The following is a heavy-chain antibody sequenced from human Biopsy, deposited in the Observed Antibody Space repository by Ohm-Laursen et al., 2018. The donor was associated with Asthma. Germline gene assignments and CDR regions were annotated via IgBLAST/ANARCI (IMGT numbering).Heavy chain of an antibody. V-gene: IGHV3-30*18. CDR3: AKDEGKVKNWFDP. D-gene: IGHD2/OR15-2a*01. Sequence: SLRLSCAASGFTFSNFGMHWLRQAPGKGLEWLAVISDDGGQKHYGASVKGRFTISRDNSKSTVFLDMTSLKDEDTGLYFCAKDEGKVKNWFDPWGPGTRVNVSP. CDR1: GFTFSNFG. J-gene: IGHJ5*02. CDR2: ISDDGGQK.